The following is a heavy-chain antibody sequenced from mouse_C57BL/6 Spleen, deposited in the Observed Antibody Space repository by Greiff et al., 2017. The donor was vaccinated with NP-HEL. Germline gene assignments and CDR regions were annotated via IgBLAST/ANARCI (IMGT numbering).Heavy chain of an antibody. D-gene: IGHD4-1*01. CDR1: GYSITSGYD. CDR3: ARGRDWDGYYFDY. Sequence: EVQLQQSGPGMVKPSQSLSLTCTVTGYSITSGYDWHWIRHFPGNKLEWMGYISYSGSTNYNPSLKSRISITHDTSKNHFFLKLNSVTTEDTATYYCARGRDWDGYYFDYWGQGTTLTVSS. V-gene: IGHV3-1*01. J-gene: IGHJ2*01. CDR2: ISYSGST.